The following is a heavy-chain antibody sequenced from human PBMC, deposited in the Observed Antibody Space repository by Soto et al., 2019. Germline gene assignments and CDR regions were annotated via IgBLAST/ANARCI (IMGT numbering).Heavy chain of an antibody. V-gene: IGHV3-23*01. Sequence: EVQLLESGGTLVQPGESLRLSCEVSGFSFSSFAMNWVRQAPGEGLEWVSSIRGTATSYADSVKGRFTISRDKSKTTVYLEINPLRGEDTAVYYCAQCGVFMTTSAGGCNGLDPWGQRALVLVSS. CDR1: GFSFSSFA. CDR2: IRGTAT. CDR3: AQCGVFMTTSAGGCNGLDP. D-gene: IGHD2-8*01. J-gene: IGHJ5*02.